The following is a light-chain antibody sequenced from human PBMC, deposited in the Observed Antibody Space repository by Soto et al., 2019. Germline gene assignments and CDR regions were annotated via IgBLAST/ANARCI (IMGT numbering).Light chain of an antibody. J-gene: IGLJ1*01. Sequence: QSVLTQPASVSGSPGQSIAISCTGTSSDVGAYNSVSWYQQYPGKAPKLMIHDVSNRPSGVSDRFSGSKSGNTASLTISGLQAEVEADYYCSSYTSSNSYVFGSGTKVTVL. V-gene: IGLV2-14*01. CDR3: SSYTSSNSYV. CDR1: SSDVGAYNS. CDR2: DVS.